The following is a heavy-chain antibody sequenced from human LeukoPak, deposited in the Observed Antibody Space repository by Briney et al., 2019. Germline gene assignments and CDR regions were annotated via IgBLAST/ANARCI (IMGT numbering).Heavy chain of an antibody. D-gene: IGHD6-19*01. CDR1: GFTFSSYG. CDR3: AKDRSTGWYGGQDY. V-gene: IGHV3-30*18. J-gene: IGHJ4*02. CDR2: ISYDGNNK. Sequence: GGSLRLSCVASGFTFSSYGMHWVRQAPGKGLEWVAFISYDGNNKYYADSVKGRFTISRDNSKNTLYLQMNSLGGEDTAVYYCAKDRSTGWYGGQDYWGQGTLVTVSS.